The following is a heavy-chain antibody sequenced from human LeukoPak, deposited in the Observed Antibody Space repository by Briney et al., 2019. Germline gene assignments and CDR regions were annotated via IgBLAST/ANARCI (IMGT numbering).Heavy chain of an antibody. J-gene: IGHJ4*02. Sequence: GGSLRLSCAASGFTFSSYAMSWVRQAPGKGLEWVSAISGSGGSTYYADSVKGRITISRDNSKNTLYLQMNSLRAEDTAVYYCAKGTMIVVDYYFDYWGQGTLVTVSS. CDR3: AKGTMIVVDYYFDY. CDR2: ISGSGGST. D-gene: IGHD3-22*01. V-gene: IGHV3-23*01. CDR1: GFTFSSYA.